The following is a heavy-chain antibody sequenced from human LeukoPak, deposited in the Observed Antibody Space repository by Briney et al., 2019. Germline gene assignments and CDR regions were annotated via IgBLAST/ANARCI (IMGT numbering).Heavy chain of an antibody. CDR1: GGTFSSYA. CDR2: IIPIFGTA. Sequence: ASVKVSCKASGGTFSSYAISWVRQAPGQGLEWMGGIIPIFGTANYAQKFQGRVTITADESTSTAYMELSSLRSEDTAVYYCATAYSSSPDAFDIWGQGTMVTVSS. J-gene: IGHJ3*02. D-gene: IGHD6-6*01. V-gene: IGHV1-69*13. CDR3: ATAYSSSPDAFDI.